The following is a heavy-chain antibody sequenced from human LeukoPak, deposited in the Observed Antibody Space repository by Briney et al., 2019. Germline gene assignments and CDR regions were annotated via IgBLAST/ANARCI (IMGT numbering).Heavy chain of an antibody. CDR3: ARDVGDSSGHYLEGPFDY. CDR1: GGSISSGSYY. D-gene: IGHD3-22*01. J-gene: IGHJ4*02. V-gene: IGHV4-61*02. CDR2: LYTSGST. Sequence: SQTLSLTCTVSGGSISSGSYYWSWIRQPAGKGLEWIGRLYTSGSTNYNPSLKSRVTISVDTSKNQFSLKLSSVTAADTAVYYCARDVGDSSGHYLEGPFDYWGQGTLVTVSS.